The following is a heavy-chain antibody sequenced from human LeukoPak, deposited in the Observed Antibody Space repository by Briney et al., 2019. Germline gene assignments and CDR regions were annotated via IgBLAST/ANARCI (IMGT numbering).Heavy chain of an antibody. CDR1: GFTLSTYW. CDR2: IKQDGSEK. Sequence: GGSLRLSCAASGFTLSTYWMNWVRQAPGKGLEWVATIKQDGSEKYYVDSVKGRFTISRDNAKNSLYLQMNSLRAEDTAVYYCARVGYYDSSGPGIAFDIWGQGTMVTVSS. J-gene: IGHJ3*02. CDR3: ARVGYYDSSGPGIAFDI. D-gene: IGHD3-22*01. V-gene: IGHV3-7*01.